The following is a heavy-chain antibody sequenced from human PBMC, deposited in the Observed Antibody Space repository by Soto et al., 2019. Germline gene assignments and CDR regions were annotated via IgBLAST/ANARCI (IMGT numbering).Heavy chain of an antibody. V-gene: IGHV1-69*13. CDR3: ARDMYYYDSSGYYRTGAFDI. CDR1: RGTLHSYA. CDR2: IIPIFGTA. Sequence: GASLQVSLKACRGTLHSYAISWVRQAPGQGLEWMGGIIPIFGTANYAQKFQGRVTITADESTSTAYMELSSLRSEDTAVYYCARDMYYYDSSGYYRTGAFDIWGQGTLVTVSS. D-gene: IGHD3-22*01. J-gene: IGHJ3*02.